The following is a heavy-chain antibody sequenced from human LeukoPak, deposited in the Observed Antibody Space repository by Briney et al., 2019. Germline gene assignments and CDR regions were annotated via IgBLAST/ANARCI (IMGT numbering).Heavy chain of an antibody. CDR3: ARVPSYSSSSTDYYYGMDV. J-gene: IGHJ6*02. D-gene: IGHD6-6*01. Sequence: SETLSLTCAVYGGSFSGYYWSWIRQPPGKGLEWIGEINHSGSTNYNPSLKSRDTISVDTSKNQFSLKLSSVTAADTAVYYCARVPSYSSSSTDYYYGMDVWGQGTTVTVSS. V-gene: IGHV4-34*01. CDR1: GGSFSGYY. CDR2: INHSGST.